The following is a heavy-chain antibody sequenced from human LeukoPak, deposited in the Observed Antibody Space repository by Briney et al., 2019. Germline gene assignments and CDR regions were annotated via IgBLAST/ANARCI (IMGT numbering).Heavy chain of an antibody. J-gene: IGHJ6*02. D-gene: IGHD5-18*01. CDR2: ISGSGGST. CDR3: AKGGDTYYYYYGMDV. Sequence: GGSLRLSCAASGFTFSSYAMSWVRQAPGKGLEWVSAISGSGGSTYYADSVKGRFTISRDNSKNTLYLQMNSLRAEDTAVHYCAKGGDTYYYYYGMDVWGQGTTVTVSS. CDR1: GFTFSSYA. V-gene: IGHV3-23*01.